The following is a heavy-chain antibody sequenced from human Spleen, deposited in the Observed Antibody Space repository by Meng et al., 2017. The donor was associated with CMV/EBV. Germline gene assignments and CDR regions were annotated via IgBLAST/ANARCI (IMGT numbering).Heavy chain of an antibody. J-gene: IGHJ5*02. CDR2: IYYSGST. Sequence: SETLSLTCTVSSGSIRSGGYYWSWIRQHPGKGLEWIGYIYYSGSTYYNPSLKSRVTISVDTSKNQFSLNLSSVTAADTAVYYCAREGSSNWFDPWGQGTLVTVSS. CDR1: SGSIRSGGYY. V-gene: IGHV4-31*03. D-gene: IGHD6-6*01. CDR3: AREGSSNWFDP.